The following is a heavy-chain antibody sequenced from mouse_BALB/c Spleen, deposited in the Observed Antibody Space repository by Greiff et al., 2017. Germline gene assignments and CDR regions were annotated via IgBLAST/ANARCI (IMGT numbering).Heavy chain of an antibody. CDR3: ARDELGLRLAWFAY. CDR1: GFTFSDYY. CDR2: ISDGGSYT. Sequence: EVKVVESGGGLVKPGGSLKLSCAASGFTFSDYYMYWVRQTPEKRLEWVATISDGGSYTYYPDSVKGRFTISRDNAKNNLYLQMSSLKSEDTAMYYCARDELGLRLAWFAYWGQGTLVTVSA. V-gene: IGHV5-4*02. D-gene: IGHD3-1*01. J-gene: IGHJ3*01.